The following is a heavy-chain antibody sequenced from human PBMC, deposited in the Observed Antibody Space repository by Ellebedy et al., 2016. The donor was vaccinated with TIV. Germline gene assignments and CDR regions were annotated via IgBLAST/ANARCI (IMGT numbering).Heavy chain of an antibody. CDR2: IYPGDPDT. D-gene: IGHD6-19*01. Sequence: GESLKISXKASGYRFTNYWIGWVRQMPGKGLEWMGIIYPGDPDTRYSPSFQGQVTISADKSISTAYLQWSSLKASDTAMYYCARVVAGRMGYWGQGTLVTVSS. CDR3: ARVVAGRMGY. J-gene: IGHJ4*02. V-gene: IGHV5-51*01. CDR1: GYRFTNYW.